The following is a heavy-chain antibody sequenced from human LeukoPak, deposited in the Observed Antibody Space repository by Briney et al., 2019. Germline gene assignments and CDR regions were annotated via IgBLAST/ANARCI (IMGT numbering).Heavy chain of an antibody. Sequence: SETLSLTCTVSGFSITSGYYWGWIRQPPGKGLDWIGSTYHSGSTYYNPSLKSRVTMSIDKSKNQFSLKVNSMTAADTAVYYCLHGGNSGDWVYWGQGTLVTVSS. J-gene: IGHJ4*02. CDR2: TYHSGST. D-gene: IGHD4-23*01. V-gene: IGHV4-38-2*02. CDR3: LHGGNSGDWVY. CDR1: GFSITSGYY.